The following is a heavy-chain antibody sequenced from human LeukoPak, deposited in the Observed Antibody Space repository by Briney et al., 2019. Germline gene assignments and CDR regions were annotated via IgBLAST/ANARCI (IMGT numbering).Heavy chain of an antibody. CDR3: ARAISSWKNGDY. CDR1: GYTFTSYD. D-gene: IGHD6-13*01. CDR2: MNPNSGNT. Sequence: ASVMVSCKASGYTFTSYDINWVRQATGQGLEWMGWMNPNSGNTGYAQKFQGRVTMTRNTSISTAYMELSSLRSEDTAVYYCARAISSWKNGDYWGQGTLVTVSS. J-gene: IGHJ4*02. V-gene: IGHV1-8*01.